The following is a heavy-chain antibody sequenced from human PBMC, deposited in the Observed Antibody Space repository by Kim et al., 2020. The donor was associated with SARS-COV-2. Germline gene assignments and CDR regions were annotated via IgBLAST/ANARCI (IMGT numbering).Heavy chain of an antibody. D-gene: IGHD3-3*01. J-gene: IGHJ6*02. CDR3: ARSITIFGVVHYYYYYGMDV. V-gene: IGHV4-59*13. Sequence: SETLSLTCTVSGGSISSYYWSWIRQPPGKGLEWIGYIYYSGSTNYNPSLKSRVTISVDTSKNQFSLKLSSVTAADTAVYYCARSITIFGVVHYYYYYGMDVWGQGTTVTVSS. CDR2: IYYSGST. CDR1: GGSISSYY.